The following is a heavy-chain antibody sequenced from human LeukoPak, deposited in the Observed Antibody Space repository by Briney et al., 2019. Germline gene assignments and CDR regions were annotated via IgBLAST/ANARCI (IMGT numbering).Heavy chain of an antibody. V-gene: IGHV3-23*01. J-gene: IGHJ3*02. D-gene: IGHD6-6*01. CDR1: GFTFSSYA. CDR3: AKGRIAARSFDAFDI. CDR2: ISGSGGST. Sequence: GGSLRLSCAASGFTFSSYAMHWVRQAPGKGLEWVSAISGSGGSTYYADSVKGRFTISRDNSKNTLYLQMNSLRAEDTAVYYCAKGRIAARSFDAFDIWGQGTMVTVSS.